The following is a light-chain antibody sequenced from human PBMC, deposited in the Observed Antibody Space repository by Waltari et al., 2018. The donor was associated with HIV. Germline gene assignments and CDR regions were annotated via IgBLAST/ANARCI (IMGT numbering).Light chain of an antibody. CDR3: AACDDSLSGWV. J-gene: IGLJ3*02. CDR1: RSNIGAKY. Sequence: QSARPQPPSTSGTHGQTVTIPCSGGRSNIGAKYVAWYQQLPGPAPPLLIYRNSQRPSGVRDRFSCSKSSTSASLAINVLRSEDEAEYHCAACDDSLSGWVFGGGTNLTVL. V-gene: IGLV1-47*01. CDR2: RNS.